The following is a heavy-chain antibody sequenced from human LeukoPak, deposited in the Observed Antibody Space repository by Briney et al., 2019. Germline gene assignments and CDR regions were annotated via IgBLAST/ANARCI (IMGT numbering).Heavy chain of an antibody. D-gene: IGHD2-15*01. CDR1: GGSISSGDYY. J-gene: IGHJ4*02. CDR2: IYYSGST. V-gene: IGHV4-30-4*01. CDR3: ASDSAVVVVAAPH. Sequence: PSETLSLTCTVSGGSISSGDYYWSWIRQPPGKGLEWIGYIYYSGSTYYNPSLKSRVTISVDTSKNQFSLKLSSVTAADTAVYYCASDSAVVVVAAPHWGQGTLVTVSS.